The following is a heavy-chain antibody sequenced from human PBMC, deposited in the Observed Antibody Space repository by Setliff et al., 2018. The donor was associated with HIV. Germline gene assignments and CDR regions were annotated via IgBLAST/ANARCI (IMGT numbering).Heavy chain of an antibody. CDR3: AKHECSGGCYYYMDV. D-gene: IGHD2-15*01. V-gene: IGHV3-7*05. CDR2: IKQDGSEK. CDR1: GFTFSSYW. Sequence: GGSLRLSCAASGFTFSSYWMSWVRQAPGKGLEWVANIKQDGSEKYYVDSVKGRFTISRDKSKNTLYLQLNSLRAEDTAVYYCAKHECSGGCYYYMDVWGKGIMVTVSS. J-gene: IGHJ6*03.